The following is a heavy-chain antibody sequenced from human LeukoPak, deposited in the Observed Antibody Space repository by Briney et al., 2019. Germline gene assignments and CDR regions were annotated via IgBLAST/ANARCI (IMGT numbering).Heavy chain of an antibody. CDR2: ISSSSSYI. CDR3: ARDRGREGYDYVWGSYRYSYFDY. J-gene: IGHJ4*02. Sequence: KTGGSLRLSCAASGFTFSSYSMNWVRQAPGKGLEWVSSISSSSSYIYYADSVKGRFTISRDNAKNSLYLQMNSLRAEDTAVYYCARDRGREGYDYVWGSYRYSYFDYWGQGTLVTVSS. V-gene: IGHV3-21*01. CDR1: GFTFSSYS. D-gene: IGHD3-16*02.